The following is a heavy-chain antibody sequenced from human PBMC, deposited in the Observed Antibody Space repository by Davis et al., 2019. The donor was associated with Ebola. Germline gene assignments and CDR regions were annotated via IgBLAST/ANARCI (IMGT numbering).Heavy chain of an antibody. CDR3: ARSQHRYIAVAGLDY. D-gene: IGHD6-19*01. CDR2: INPSGGST. CDR1: AGTFSSYA. J-gene: IGHJ4*02. V-gene: IGHV1-46*01. Sequence: ASAKVSCKASAGTFSSYAISWVRQAPGQGLEWMGIINPSGGSTSYAQKFQGRVTMTRDTSTSTVYMELSSLRSEDTAVYYCARSQHRYIAVAGLDYWGQGTLVTVSS.